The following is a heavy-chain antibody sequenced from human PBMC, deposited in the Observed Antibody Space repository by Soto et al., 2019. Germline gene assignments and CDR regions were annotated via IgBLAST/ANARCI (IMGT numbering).Heavy chain of an antibody. V-gene: IGHV1-69*06. CDR2: IIPIFGTA. CDR3: ARSTMIVRKYDNWFDP. Sequence: QVQLVQSGAEVKKPGSSVKVSCKASGGTFSSYAISWVRQAPGQGLEWMGGIIPIFGTANYAQKFQGRVTITADKSTSTAYIELSSLRSEDTAVYYCARSTMIVRKYDNWFDPWGQGTLVTVSS. D-gene: IGHD3-22*01. J-gene: IGHJ5*02. CDR1: GGTFSSYA.